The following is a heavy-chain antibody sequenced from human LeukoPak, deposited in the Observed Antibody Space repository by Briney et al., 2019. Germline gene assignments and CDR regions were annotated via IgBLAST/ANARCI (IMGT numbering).Heavy chain of an antibody. D-gene: IGHD5-12*01. CDR3: ARGSRVATRLDAFDI. J-gene: IGHJ3*02. CDR1: GFTVSSNH. V-gene: IGHV3-53*01. Sequence: GGSLRLSCAASGFTVSSNHMSWVRQTPGKGLEWVSTIYSGGSIYYADSVKGRFTISRDNSKNTLYLQMNSLRVEDTAVYYCARGSRVATRLDAFDIWGQGTMVTVSS. CDR2: IYSGGSI.